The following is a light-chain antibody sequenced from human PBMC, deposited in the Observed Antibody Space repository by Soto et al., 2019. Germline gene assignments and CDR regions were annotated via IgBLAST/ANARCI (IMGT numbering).Light chain of an antibody. V-gene: IGKV4-1*01. CDR2: WAS. CDR3: QQYFDTPST. J-gene: IGKJ2*01. CDR1: QSVLYNSNNKNY. Sequence: DIVMTQSPDSLAVSLGERATINCKSSQSVLYNSNNKNYLAWYQQRPGQPPKLLIYWASTRQSGVPDRFSGSGSGKHFALTISSLQAEDVAVYYCQQYFDTPSTFGQGTKLDLK.